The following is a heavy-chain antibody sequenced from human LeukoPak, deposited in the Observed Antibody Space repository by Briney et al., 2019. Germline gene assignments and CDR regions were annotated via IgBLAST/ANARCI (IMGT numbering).Heavy chain of an antibody. Sequence: GGSLRLSCAASGFTFSSYAMNXVRQAPXKGXXXXXXXXXSGGSTYYEXSVKXRXTXXXXNSRNTLYLQMNSLRAEDTAVYYCAKGRGVSTITRKVDCFDYWGQGTLVTVSS. CDR3: AKGRGVSTITRKVDCFDY. CDR2: XXXSGGST. V-gene: IGHV3-23*01. D-gene: IGHD5/OR15-5a*01. J-gene: IGHJ4*02. CDR1: GFTFSSYA.